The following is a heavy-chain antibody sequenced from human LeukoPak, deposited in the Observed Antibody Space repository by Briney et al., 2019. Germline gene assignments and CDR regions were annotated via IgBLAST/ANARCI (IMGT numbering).Heavy chain of an antibody. D-gene: IGHD6-13*01. V-gene: IGHV3-11*01. CDR2: ISSSGSTI. CDR3: AKGIMYSSSWYFDY. J-gene: IGHJ4*02. CDR1: GFTFSDYY. Sequence: PGGSLRLSCAASGFTFSDYYMSWIRQAPGKGLEWVSYISSSGSTIYYADSVKGRFTISRDNAKNSLYLQMNSLRAEDTAVYYCAKGIMYSSSWYFDYWGQGTLVTVSS.